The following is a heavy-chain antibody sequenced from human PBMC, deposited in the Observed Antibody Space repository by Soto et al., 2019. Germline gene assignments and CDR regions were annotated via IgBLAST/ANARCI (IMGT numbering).Heavy chain of an antibody. CDR3: ARGGTPKTN. Sequence: QVQLVQSGAEVPKPGASVKVSCKASGYTFTNFGISWVRQAPGQGLAWMGWISAYNGNTNYAQKLQGRVTMTTGTTTSTAEKEVRSRRCDDEAGKEWARGGTPKTNWGQGTRVSGST. CDR1: GYTFTNFG. CDR2: ISAYNGNT. D-gene: IGHD3-16*01. J-gene: IGHJ4*02. V-gene: IGHV1-18*01.